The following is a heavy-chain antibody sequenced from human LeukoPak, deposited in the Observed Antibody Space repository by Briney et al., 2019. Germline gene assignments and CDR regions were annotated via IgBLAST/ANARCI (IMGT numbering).Heavy chain of an antibody. Sequence: ASVKVSCKTSGYTFSTYAIQWVRQAPGQRLEWMGWINGGDGNTKFSQKFQGRVTITRDTCESSSYMELSSLRSEDTAVYYCARSYIVVVPAVYFDYWGQGTLVTVSS. CDR3: ARSYIVVVPAVYFDY. CDR2: INGGDGNT. CDR1: GYTFSTYA. D-gene: IGHD2-2*01. V-gene: IGHV1-3*01. J-gene: IGHJ4*02.